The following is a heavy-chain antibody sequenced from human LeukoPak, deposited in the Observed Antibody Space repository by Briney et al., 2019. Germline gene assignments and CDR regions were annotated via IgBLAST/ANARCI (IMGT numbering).Heavy chain of an antibody. CDR2: IWYDGSNK. Sequence: QPGGSLRLSCAASGFTFSSYGMHWVRQAPGKGLEWVAVIWYDGSNKYYADSVKGRFTISRDNSKNTLYLQMNSLRAEDTAVYYCARDKGYSGSYFVNWGQGTLVTVSS. J-gene: IGHJ4*02. V-gene: IGHV3-33*01. D-gene: IGHD1-26*01. CDR1: GFTFSSYG. CDR3: ARDKGYSGSYFVN.